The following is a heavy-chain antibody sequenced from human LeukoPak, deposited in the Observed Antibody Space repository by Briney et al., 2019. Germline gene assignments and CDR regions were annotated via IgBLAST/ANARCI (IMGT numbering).Heavy chain of an antibody. CDR2: IRSKPYGGTT. J-gene: IGHJ4*02. CDR3: TRIRMQKPLDY. CDR1: GFTFGDYG. V-gene: IGHV3-49*04. D-gene: IGHD2-8*01. Sequence: PGGSLRLPCTTSGFTFGDYGVNWVRQAPGKGLEWVGFIRSKPYGGTTEYAASVKGRFTISRDDSKSIAYLQMKSLQTEDTAVYFCTRIRMQKPLDYWGQGTLVTVSS.